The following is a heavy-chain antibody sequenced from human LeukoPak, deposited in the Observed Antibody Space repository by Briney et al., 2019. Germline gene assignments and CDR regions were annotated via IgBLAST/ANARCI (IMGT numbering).Heavy chain of an antibody. Sequence: PSETLSLTCAVYGGSFSGYYWSWIRQPPGEGLEWIGEINHSGSTNYNPSLKSRVTISVDTSKNQFSLKLSSVTAADTAVYYCAIRKLRRAFDIWGQGTMVTVSS. V-gene: IGHV4-34*01. CDR2: INHSGST. D-gene: IGHD1-14*01. CDR1: GGSFSGYY. J-gene: IGHJ3*02. CDR3: AIRKLRRAFDI.